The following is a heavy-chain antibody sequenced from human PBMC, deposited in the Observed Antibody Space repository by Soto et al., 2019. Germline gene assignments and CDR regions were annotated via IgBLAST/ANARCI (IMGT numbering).Heavy chain of an antibody. Sequence: GGSLRLSCEASGFTFSNYWIHWVRQVPGQGLVWVSRINNDGSSTTYADSVKGRFTTSRDNSKNTLYLQMNSLRAEDTAVYYCARRGPGTYFDYWGQGTLVTVSS. CDR2: INNDGSST. CDR3: ARRGPGTYFDY. D-gene: IGHD6-13*01. J-gene: IGHJ4*02. V-gene: IGHV3-74*03. CDR1: GFTFSNYW.